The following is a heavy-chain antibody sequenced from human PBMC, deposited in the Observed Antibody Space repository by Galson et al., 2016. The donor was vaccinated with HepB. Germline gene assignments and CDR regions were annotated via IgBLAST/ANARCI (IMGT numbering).Heavy chain of an antibody. D-gene: IGHD2-15*01. Sequence: SLRLSCAASGFSFSNYGMHWVRQAPGTGLEWVAGVSYGGSKNYYVDSVKGRFTISRDNSKNTLYLQMNSLRPEDTAIYYCAKDYCSDTCHLGRWNVWGQGTPATVSS. V-gene: IGHV3-30*18. CDR1: GFSFSNYG. CDR3: AKDYCSDTCHLGRWNV. CDR2: VSYGGSKN. J-gene: IGHJ6*02.